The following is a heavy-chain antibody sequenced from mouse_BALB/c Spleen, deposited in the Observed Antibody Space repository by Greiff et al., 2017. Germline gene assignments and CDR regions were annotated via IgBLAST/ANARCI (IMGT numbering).Heavy chain of an antibody. CDR2: ISSGSSPT. V-gene: IGHV5-17*02. CDR1: GFTFSSFG. CDR3: ARDSTGGGLDCYSNDY. D-gene: IGHD4-1*02. Sequence: EVQLVESGGGLVQPGGSRKLSCAASGFTFSSFGMHWVRQAPEQGLEWVAYISSGSSPTYYADTVKGRYTISRDNPKNTVFLQMTSLRSEDTAMYDCARDSTGGGLDCYSNDYWGQGTSVTVSA. J-gene: IGHJ4*01.